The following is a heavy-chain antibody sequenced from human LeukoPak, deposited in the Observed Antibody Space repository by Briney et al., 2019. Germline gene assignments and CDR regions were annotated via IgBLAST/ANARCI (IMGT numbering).Heavy chain of an antibody. Sequence: GGSLRLSCAASGFTVSSNYMSWVRQAPGKGLEWVSVIYSGGTTYYADSVKGRFTVSRDNSKNTLYLQMNSLRAEYTAVYYCARAAGGHYYDSSGYLNYWDQGTLVTVSS. CDR3: ARAAGGHYYDSSGYLNY. V-gene: IGHV3-53*01. CDR1: GFTVSSNY. CDR2: IYSGGTT. J-gene: IGHJ4*02. D-gene: IGHD3-22*01.